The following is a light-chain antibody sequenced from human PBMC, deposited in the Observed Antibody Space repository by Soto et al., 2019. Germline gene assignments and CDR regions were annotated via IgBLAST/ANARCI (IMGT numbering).Light chain of an antibody. Sequence: DIHMTQSPSSLSASVGDTVILTCRASQNVRSYLNWYQQKSGKAPKLLIYESTNLESGVPSRFSGDGFGTDFTLTISSLHPEDFASYYCQQSFFAPPTFGRGTKVDIK. CDR1: QNVRSY. CDR2: EST. CDR3: QQSFFAPPT. J-gene: IGKJ1*01. V-gene: IGKV1-39*01.